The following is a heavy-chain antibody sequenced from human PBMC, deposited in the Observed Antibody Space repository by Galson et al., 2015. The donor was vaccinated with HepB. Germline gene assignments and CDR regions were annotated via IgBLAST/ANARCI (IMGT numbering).Heavy chain of an antibody. D-gene: IGHD6-19*01. CDR3: ARDREGGSSGWWPSELPDAFDI. CDR2: ISAYNGNT. CDR1: GYTFTSYG. J-gene: IGHJ3*02. V-gene: IGHV1-18*01. Sequence: SVKVSCKASGYTFTSYGISWVRQAPGQGLEWMGWISAYNGNTNYAQKLQGRVTMTTDTSTSTAYMELRSLRSDDTAVYYCARDREGGSSGWWPSELPDAFDIWGQGTMVTVSS.